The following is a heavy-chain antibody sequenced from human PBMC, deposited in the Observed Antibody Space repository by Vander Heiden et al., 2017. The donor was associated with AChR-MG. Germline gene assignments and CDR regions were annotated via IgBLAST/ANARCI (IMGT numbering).Heavy chain of an antibody. D-gene: IGHD1-26*01. CDR2: IDTSGSI. Sequence: QVQLQESGPGLVKPSQTLSLTCTVTGGSISSGTYYWSWIRQPAGKGLEWIGCIDTSGSIKYNPSLESRVTISVDTSKKQFSLNLSSVTAADTAVYYCARGDSGSYYFYWGQGILVTVSS. CDR3: ARGDSGSYYFY. CDR1: GGSISSGTYY. V-gene: IGHV4-61*02. J-gene: IGHJ4*02.